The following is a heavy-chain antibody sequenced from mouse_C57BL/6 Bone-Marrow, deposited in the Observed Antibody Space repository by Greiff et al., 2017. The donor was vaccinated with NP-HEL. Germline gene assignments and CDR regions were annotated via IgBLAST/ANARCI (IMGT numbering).Heavy chain of an antibody. V-gene: IGHV1-82*01. CDR1: GYAFSSSW. CDR3: ARKEGYCSWFAY. D-gene: IGHD2-3*01. J-gene: IGHJ3*01. CDR2: IYPGDGDT. Sequence: VNVVESGPELVKPGASVKISCKASGYAFSSSWMNWVKQRPGKGLEWIGRIYPGDGDTNYNGKFKGKATLTADKSSSTAYMQLSSLTSEDSAVYFCARKEGYCSWFAYWGQGTLVTVSA.